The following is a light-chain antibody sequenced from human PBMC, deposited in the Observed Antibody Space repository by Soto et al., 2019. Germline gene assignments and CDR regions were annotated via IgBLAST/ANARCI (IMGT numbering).Light chain of an antibody. V-gene: IGKV3-11*01. CDR1: QSVSKS. CDR3: QQRASWPLLS. Sequence: DIVLTQSPATLSLSPGERASVSCRASQSVSKSLAWYQQKPGQPPRLLIYDASTRATGIPARFTGSGSGTDFTLSISSLEPEDFAVYYCQQRASWPLLSFGGGTKVEIK. J-gene: IGKJ4*01. CDR2: DAS.